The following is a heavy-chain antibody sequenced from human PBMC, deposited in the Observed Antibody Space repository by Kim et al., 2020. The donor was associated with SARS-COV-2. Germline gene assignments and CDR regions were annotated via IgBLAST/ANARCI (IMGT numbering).Heavy chain of an antibody. CDR3: ARRLRYFDWLSPSYYYYYMDV. CDR1: GYTFTSYD. J-gene: IGHJ6*03. V-gene: IGHV1-8*01. CDR2: MNPNSGNT. D-gene: IGHD3-9*01. Sequence: ASVKVSCKASGYTFTSYDINWVRQATGQGLEWMGWMNPNSGNTGYAQKFQGRVTMNRNTSISTAYMELSSLRSEDTAVYYCARRLRYFDWLSPSYYYYYMDVWGKGTTVTVSS.